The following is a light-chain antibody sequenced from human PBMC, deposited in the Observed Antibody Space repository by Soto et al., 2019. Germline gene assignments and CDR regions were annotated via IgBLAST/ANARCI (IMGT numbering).Light chain of an antibody. CDR1: QDISNF. J-gene: IGKJ4*01. Sequence: DIQLTQSPSFLSASVGDRVTITCRASQDISNFLAWFQQKPGRAPKLLIYAVFTLQSGVPSRFSGSGSGAEFTLTISSLQPEDFATYYCQQLDSYPHTFGGGTKVDIK. V-gene: IGKV1-9*01. CDR2: AVF. CDR3: QQLDSYPHT.